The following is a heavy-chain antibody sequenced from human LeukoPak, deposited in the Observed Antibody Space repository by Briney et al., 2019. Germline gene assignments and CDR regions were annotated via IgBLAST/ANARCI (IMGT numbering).Heavy chain of an antibody. CDR3: ARVRVPAAICFDY. Sequence: PGGSLRLSCAASRFTYSSYSMNWVPHAPGKALEGVSSISSGSSYIYYADSVKGRFTISRDNAKNSLYLQMNSLRAEDTDVYYCARVRVPAAICFDYWGQGTLVTVSS. J-gene: IGHJ4*02. D-gene: IGHD2-2*01. CDR1: RFTYSSYS. CDR2: ISSGSSYI. V-gene: IGHV3-21*01.